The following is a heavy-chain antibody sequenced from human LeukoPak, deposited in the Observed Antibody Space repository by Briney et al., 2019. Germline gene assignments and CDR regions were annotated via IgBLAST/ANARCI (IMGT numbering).Heavy chain of an antibody. CDR2: ISSSGSTI. Sequence: KTGGSLRLSCAASGFTFSDYYMSWIRQAPGKGLEWVSYISSSGSTIYYADSVKGRFTISRDNAKNSLYLQMNSLRAEDTAVYYCARDARLFGYSSGWSGWFDPWGQGTLVTVSS. CDR1: GFTFSDYY. J-gene: IGHJ5*02. V-gene: IGHV3-11*04. CDR3: ARDARLFGYSSGWSGWFDP. D-gene: IGHD6-19*01.